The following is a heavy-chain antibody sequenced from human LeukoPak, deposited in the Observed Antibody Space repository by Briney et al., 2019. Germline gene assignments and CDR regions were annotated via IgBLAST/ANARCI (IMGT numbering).Heavy chain of an antibody. Sequence: GGSLRLSCAASGFTFSNYEMNWVRQAPGKVLEWVSYIGSRGAIYYADSVKGRFTISRDNAKNSLYLQMNSLRAEDTAVYYCARATFIWTAYYTHWGQGTLVTVSS. CDR3: ARATFIWTAYYTH. CDR1: GFTFSNYE. D-gene: IGHD3/OR15-3a*01. CDR2: IGSRGAI. J-gene: IGHJ4*02. V-gene: IGHV3-48*03.